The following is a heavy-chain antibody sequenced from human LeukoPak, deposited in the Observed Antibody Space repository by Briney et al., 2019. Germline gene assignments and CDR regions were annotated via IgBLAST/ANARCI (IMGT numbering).Heavy chain of an antibody. D-gene: IGHD5-12*01. CDR2: ISSSGSTI. CDR1: GFTFSSYE. V-gene: IGHV3-48*03. CDR3: ARSSGGYDIDY. J-gene: IGHJ4*02. Sequence: GGSLRLSCAASGFTFSSYEMNWVRQAPGKGLEWVSYISSSGSTIYYADSVKGRFTISRDNAKNSLYLQMNSLRAEDTAVYYCARSSGGYDIDYWGQGTLATVYS.